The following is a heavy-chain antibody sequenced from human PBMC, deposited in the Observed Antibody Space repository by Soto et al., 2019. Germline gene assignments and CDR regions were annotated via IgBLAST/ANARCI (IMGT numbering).Heavy chain of an antibody. V-gene: IGHV4-61*03. CDR2: VHYTGST. Sequence: QVQLQESGPGLVKPSETLSLTCTVSGDSVTSGSIYWSWIRQPPGKGLEWIGCVHYTGSTSYNPSLKRRVAISVDTSKNHFSLTLSSVTAADTGVYYCARDRGNFGVVLADFYQYGMDVWGQGTAVTVSS. CDR3: ARDRGNFGVVLADFYQYGMDV. CDR1: GDSVTSGSIY. J-gene: IGHJ6*02. D-gene: IGHD3-3*01.